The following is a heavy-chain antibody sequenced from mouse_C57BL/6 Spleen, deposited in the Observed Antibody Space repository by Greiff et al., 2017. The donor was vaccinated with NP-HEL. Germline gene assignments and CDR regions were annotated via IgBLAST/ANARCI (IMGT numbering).Heavy chain of an antibody. Sequence: VQLQQPGAELVRPGSSVKLSCKASGYTFTSYWMHWVKQRPIQGLEWIGNIDASDSETHYNQKFKDKATLTVDKSSSKAYMQLSSLTSEDSAVYDCVYGSPWYFDVWGTGTTVTVSS. CDR3: VYGSPWYFDV. D-gene: IGHD1-1*01. CDR1: GYTFTSYW. J-gene: IGHJ1*03. V-gene: IGHV1-52*01. CDR2: IDASDSET.